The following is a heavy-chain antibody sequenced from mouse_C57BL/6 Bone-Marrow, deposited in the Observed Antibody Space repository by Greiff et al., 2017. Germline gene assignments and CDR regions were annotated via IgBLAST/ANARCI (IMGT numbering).Heavy chain of an antibody. J-gene: IGHJ4*01. Sequence: VQLQQSGPELVRPGASVKISCKAPGYTFTSHWMQWVRQRPGQGLEWIGEIFPGSGSTSYNEKFKGKATLTVDTSSSTAYMQLSSLTSEDSAVYFCARKEGPYYYGSSSYAMDYWGQGTSVTVSS. CDR3: ARKEGPYYYGSSSYAMDY. D-gene: IGHD1-1*01. CDR2: IFPGSGST. V-gene: IGHV1-56*01. CDR1: GYTFTSHW.